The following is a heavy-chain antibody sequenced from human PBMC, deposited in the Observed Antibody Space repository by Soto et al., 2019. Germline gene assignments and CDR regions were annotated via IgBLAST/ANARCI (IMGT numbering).Heavy chain of an antibody. CDR1: GSSFSNFY. Sequence: SETLSLTCSVSGSSFSNFYWSWIRQSAGKGLEWIGRIYTSGATSYNPSLKSRVTMSVDTSQTQMSLSVRSVTAADTAVYFCARGGIQLSYAFDYWGPGILVTVSS. D-gene: IGHD1-1*01. V-gene: IGHV4-4*07. CDR2: IYTSGAT. J-gene: IGHJ4*02. CDR3: ARGGIQLSYAFDY.